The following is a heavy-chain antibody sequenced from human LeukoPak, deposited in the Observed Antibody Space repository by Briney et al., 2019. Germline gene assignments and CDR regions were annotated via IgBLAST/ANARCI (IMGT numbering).Heavy chain of an antibody. J-gene: IGHJ4*02. CDR2: IKQDGSEK. V-gene: IGHV3-7*01. D-gene: IGHD1-14*01. Sequence: GGSLRLSCVASGFTFSSYEMSWVRQAPGKGLEWVANIKQDGSEKYYVDSVKGRFTISRDNAKNSLYLQMNSLRAEDTAVYYCARDSGRPNNWGQGTLVTVSS. CDR3: ARDSGRPNN. CDR1: GFTFSSYE.